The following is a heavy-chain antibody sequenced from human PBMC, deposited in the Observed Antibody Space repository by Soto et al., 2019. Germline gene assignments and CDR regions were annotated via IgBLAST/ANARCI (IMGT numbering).Heavy chain of an antibody. CDR3: ARAXGYSYGFDP. Sequence: QVQLVQSGAEVKKPGASVKVSXXXXGXXFTSYGISXVRQAXGQGLEWMGWISAYNGNTNYAQKLQGRVTMTTDTSTSTAYMELRSLRSDDTAVXYCARAXGYSYGFDPWGQGTLVTVSS. V-gene: IGHV1-18*01. CDR1: GXXFTSYG. CDR2: ISAYNGNT. J-gene: IGHJ5*02. D-gene: IGHD5-18*01.